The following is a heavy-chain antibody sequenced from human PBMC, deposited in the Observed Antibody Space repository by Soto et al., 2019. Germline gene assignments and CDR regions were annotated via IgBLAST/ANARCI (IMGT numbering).Heavy chain of an antibody. V-gene: IGHV4-39*01. D-gene: IGHD6-13*01. J-gene: IGHJ5*02. CDR2: IYYSGST. Sequence: SETLSLTCTVSGGSISSSSYYWGWIRQPPGKGLEWIGSIYYSGSTYYNPSLKSRVTISVDTSKNQFSLKLSSVTAADTAVYYCARQGYSSSGWFDPWGQGTLVTVSS. CDR3: ARQGYSSSGWFDP. CDR1: GGSISSSSYY.